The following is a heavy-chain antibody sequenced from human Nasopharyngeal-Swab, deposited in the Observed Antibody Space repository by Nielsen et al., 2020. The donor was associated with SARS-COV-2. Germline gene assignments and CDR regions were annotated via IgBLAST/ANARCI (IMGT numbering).Heavy chain of an antibody. V-gene: IGHV3-7*01. CDR2: LKQDGSEK. J-gene: IGHJ3*02. Sequence: GGSLSLSCAASGFTFSSYWMSWVRQAPGKGLEWVANLKQDGSEKYYVDSVKGRFTISRDNAKNSLYLQMNSLRAEDTAVYYCAREWRERGLGSSGSRPQANAFDIWGQGTMVTVSS. CDR3: AREWRERGLGSSGSRPQANAFDI. D-gene: IGHD1-26*01. CDR1: GFTFSSYW.